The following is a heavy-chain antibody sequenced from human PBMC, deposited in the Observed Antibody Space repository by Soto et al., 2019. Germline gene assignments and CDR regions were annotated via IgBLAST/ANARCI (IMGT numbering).Heavy chain of an antibody. Sequence: LSLTCTVSGGSISSSSYYWGWIRQPPGKGLEWIGSIYYSGSTYYNPSLKSRVTISVDTSKNQFSLKLSSVTAADTAVYYCARSHSIVVVTAIFDYWGQGTLVTVSS. CDR1: GGSISSSSYY. CDR3: ARSHSIVVVTAIFDY. CDR2: IYYSGST. V-gene: IGHV4-39*01. D-gene: IGHD2-21*02. J-gene: IGHJ4*02.